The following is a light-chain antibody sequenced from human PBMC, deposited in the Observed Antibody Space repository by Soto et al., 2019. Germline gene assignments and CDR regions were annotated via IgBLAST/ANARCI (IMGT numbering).Light chain of an antibody. Sequence: DIQMTQSPSTLSGSVGDRVTITCRASQTISSWLAWYQQKPGKAPKLLIYKASTLKSGVPSRFSGSGSGTEFTITISSLQPDDFETYDGQHYNSYSEAFGQGTKVDI. CDR3: QHYNSYSEA. V-gene: IGKV1-5*03. CDR2: KAS. J-gene: IGKJ1*01. CDR1: QTISSW.